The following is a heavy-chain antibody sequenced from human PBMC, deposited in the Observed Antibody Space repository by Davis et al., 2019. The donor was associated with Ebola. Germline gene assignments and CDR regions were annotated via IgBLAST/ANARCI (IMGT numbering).Heavy chain of an antibody. Sequence: SLNISCAASGFTFSSYGMHWVRQAPGKGLEWVAVIWYDGSNKYYADSVKGRFTISRDNSKNTLYLQMNSLRAEDTAVYYCARDLGFNWFDPWGQGTLVTVSS. CDR3: ARDLGFNWFDP. CDR1: GFTFSSYG. J-gene: IGHJ5*02. CDR2: IWYDGSNK. V-gene: IGHV3-33*01.